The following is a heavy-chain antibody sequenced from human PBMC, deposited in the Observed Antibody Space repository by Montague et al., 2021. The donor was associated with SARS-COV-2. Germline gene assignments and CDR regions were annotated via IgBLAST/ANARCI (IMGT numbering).Heavy chain of an antibody. D-gene: IGHD3-10*01. CDR1: GFSLSTSGMC. V-gene: IGHV2-70*11. Sequence: PALVKPTQTLTLTCTFSGFSLSTSGMCVSWIRQPPGKALEWLARIDWDDDKYYSTSLKTRLTISKDTSKNQVVLTMTNMDPVDTATYYCARTAGTDYTGYYDYAMDVGGQGTTVTVSS. CDR3: ARTAGTDYTGYYDYAMDV. CDR2: IDWDDDK. J-gene: IGHJ6*02.